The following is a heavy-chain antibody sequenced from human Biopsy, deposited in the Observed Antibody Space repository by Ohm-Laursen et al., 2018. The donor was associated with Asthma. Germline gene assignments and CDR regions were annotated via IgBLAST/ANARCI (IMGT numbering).Heavy chain of an antibody. D-gene: IGHD6-19*01. CDR1: GGTFSNFA. CDR3: ARCRVGYSSGWSLLLKKIYYSGMDV. CDR2: IMTVFGTT. Sequence: SVKVSCKAPGGTFSNFAISWVRQAPGQGLEWLGGIMTVFGTTNYAQKFQGRVTITADESTSTAYMEVTSLRSEDTAIYYCARCRVGYSSGWSLLLKKIYYSGMDVWGQGNAVTVSS. J-gene: IGHJ6*02. V-gene: IGHV1-69*13.